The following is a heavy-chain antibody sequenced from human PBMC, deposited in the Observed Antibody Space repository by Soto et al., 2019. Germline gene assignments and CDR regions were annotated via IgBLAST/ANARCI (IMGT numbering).Heavy chain of an antibody. CDR2: IDDTGTII. V-gene: IGHV3-74*01. D-gene: IGHD6-19*01. J-gene: IGHJ4*02. Sequence: VQLVESGGGLVQPGGSLRLSCAASGFTFSTYWMHWVRQTPGKGLMWVSRIDDTGTIITYADFVKGRFTISRDNAKNTLYLQMDSLRAEDTAIYYCARDQTVAGPTTFDYCGQGTLVTVSS. CDR3: ARDQTVAGPTTFDY. CDR1: GFTFSTYW.